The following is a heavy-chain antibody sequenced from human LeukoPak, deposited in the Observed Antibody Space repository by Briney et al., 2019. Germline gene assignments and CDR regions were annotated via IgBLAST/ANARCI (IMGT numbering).Heavy chain of an antibody. CDR3: ARETRTNYYDSSGYPY. J-gene: IGHJ4*02. V-gene: IGHV1-2*02. Sequence: ASVKVSCKASGYTFTGYYMHSVRQAPGQGLEWMGWINPNSGGTNYAQKFQGRVTMTRDTSISTAYMELSRLRSDDTAVYYCARETRTNYYDSSGYPYWGQGTLVTVSS. CDR1: GYTFTGYY. D-gene: IGHD3-22*01. CDR2: INPNSGGT.